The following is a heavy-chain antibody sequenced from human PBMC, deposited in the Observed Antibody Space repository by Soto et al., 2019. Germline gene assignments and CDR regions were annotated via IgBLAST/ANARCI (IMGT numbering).Heavy chain of an antibody. CDR3: ARDNRLLWFGESQPLIFDP. J-gene: IGHJ5*02. CDR2: IYYSGST. D-gene: IGHD3-10*01. V-gene: IGHV4-31*03. Sequence: PSETLSLTCTVSGGSISSGGYYWSWIRQHPGKGLEWIGYIYYSGSTYYNPSLKSRVTISVDTSKNQFSLKLSSVTAADTAVYYCARDNRLLWFGESQPLIFDPWGQGTLVTSPQ. CDR1: GGSISSGGYY.